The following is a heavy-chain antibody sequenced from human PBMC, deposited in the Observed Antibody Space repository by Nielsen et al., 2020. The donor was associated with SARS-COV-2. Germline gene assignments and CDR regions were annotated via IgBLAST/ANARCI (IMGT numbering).Heavy chain of an antibody. CDR1: GGSFSGYY. V-gene: IGHV4-34*01. J-gene: IGHJ4*02. CDR3: ARDGDSYGPFDY. D-gene: IGHD5-18*01. Sequence: SETLSLTCAVYGGSFSGYYWSWIRQPPGKGLEWIGEINHSGSTNYNPSLKSRVTISVDTSKNQFSLKLSSVTAADTAVYYCARDGDSYGPFDYWGQGTLVTVSS. CDR2: INHSGST.